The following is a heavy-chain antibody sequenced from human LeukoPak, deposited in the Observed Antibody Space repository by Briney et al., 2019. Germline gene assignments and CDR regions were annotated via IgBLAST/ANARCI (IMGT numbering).Heavy chain of an antibody. CDR2: IYYSGST. J-gene: IGHJ4*02. CDR1: GGSISSYY. CDR3: ASKGATKRGGSFDY. V-gene: IGHV4-59*01. Sequence: SETLSLTCTDSGGSISSYYWSWIRQPPGKGLEWIGYIYYSGSTNYNPSLKSRVTISVDTSKNQFSLKLSSVTAADTAVYYCASKGATKRGGSFDYWGQGTLVTVSS. D-gene: IGHD1-26*01.